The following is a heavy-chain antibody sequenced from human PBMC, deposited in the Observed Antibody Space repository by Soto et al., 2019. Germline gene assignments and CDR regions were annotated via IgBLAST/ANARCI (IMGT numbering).Heavy chain of an antibody. CDR1: GFTFSSYG. J-gene: IGHJ6*02. Sequence: PGGSLRLSCAASGFTFSSYGMHWVRQAPGKGLEWVAVISYDGSNKYYADSVKGRFTISRDNSKNTLYLQMNSLRAEDTAVYYCARDEGLGVNYYYYGMDVWGQGTTVTVSS. D-gene: IGHD3-10*01. CDR3: ARDEGLGVNYYYYGMDV. V-gene: IGHV3-30*03. CDR2: ISYDGSNK.